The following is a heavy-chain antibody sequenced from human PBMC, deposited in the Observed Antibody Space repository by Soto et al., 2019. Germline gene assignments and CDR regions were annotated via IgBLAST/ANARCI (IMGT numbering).Heavy chain of an antibody. Sequence: SLRLSCAASGFTFSSYAMHWVRQAPGKGLEWVAVISYDGSNKYYADSVKGRFTISRDNSKNTLYLQMNSLRAEDTAVYYCARDRSIPSWFDPWGQGTLVTVSS. D-gene: IGHD2-2*02. V-gene: IGHV3-30-3*01. CDR3: ARDRSIPSWFDP. CDR2: ISYDGSNK. J-gene: IGHJ5*02. CDR1: GFTFSSYA.